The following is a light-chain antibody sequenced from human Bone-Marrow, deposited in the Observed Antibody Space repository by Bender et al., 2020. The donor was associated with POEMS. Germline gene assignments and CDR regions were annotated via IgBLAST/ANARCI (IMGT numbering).Light chain of an antibody. Sequence: QSALTQPASVSGSPGQSITISCTGASSDVGAYNLVSWYQQHPGKAPKLIIYEVTKRPSGVSNRFSGSKSGNTASLTISGLRAEDEADYHCCSYAGSNTLVFGGGTKLTVL. J-gene: IGLJ2*01. CDR3: CSYAGSNTLV. CDR1: SSDVGAYNL. CDR2: EVT. V-gene: IGLV2-23*02.